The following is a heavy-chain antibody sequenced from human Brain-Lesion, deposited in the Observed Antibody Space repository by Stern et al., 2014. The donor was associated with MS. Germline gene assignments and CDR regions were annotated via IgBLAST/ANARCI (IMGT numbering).Heavy chain of an antibody. CDR1: GGSINTNNYY. Sequence: VQLVESGPGLVKPSETLSLTCTVSGGSINTNNYYWGWIRQPPGKGLEWIGNIYSSGSTFYSPSLKSRVTIPVDPSKNQFSLKLSSVTAADTAVYYCARTGDDFGDYSLSYWGQGTLVTVSS. D-gene: IGHD4-17*01. V-gene: IGHV4-39*01. CDR2: IYSSGST. J-gene: IGHJ4*02. CDR3: ARTGDDFGDYSLSY.